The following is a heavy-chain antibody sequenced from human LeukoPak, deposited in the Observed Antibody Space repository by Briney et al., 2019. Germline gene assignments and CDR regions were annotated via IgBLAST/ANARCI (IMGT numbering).Heavy chain of an antibody. V-gene: IGHV3-72*01. D-gene: IGHD2-15*01. CDR1: GFTFSDYY. CDR3: ARAFCYSGGTCYSDYNDY. Sequence: GGSLTLSCAAPGFTFSDYYMDWVRQAPGKGLEWVGRTRDRANGYTTEYAASVEGRFTVSRDNSKNSLFLQMNGLKPEDTAVYFCARAFCYSGGTCYSDYNDYWGQGALVTVSS. J-gene: IGHJ4*02. CDR2: TRDRANGYTT.